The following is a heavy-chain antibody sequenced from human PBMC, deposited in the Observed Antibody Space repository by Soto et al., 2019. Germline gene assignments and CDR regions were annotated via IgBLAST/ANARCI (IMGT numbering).Heavy chain of an antibody. Sequence: SETLSLTCTVSGGSISSYYWSWIRQPPGKGLEWIGYIYYSGSTYYNPSLKSRVTVSVDTSKNQFSLKLSSVTAADTAVYYCARHPSDFWFDPWGQGTLVNVSS. CDR2: IYYSGST. D-gene: IGHD2-21*02. CDR1: GGSISSYY. V-gene: IGHV4-59*04. CDR3: ARHPSDFWFDP. J-gene: IGHJ5*02.